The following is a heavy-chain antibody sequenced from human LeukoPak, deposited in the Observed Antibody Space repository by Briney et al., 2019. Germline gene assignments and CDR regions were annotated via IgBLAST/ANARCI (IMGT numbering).Heavy chain of an antibody. J-gene: IGHJ4*02. V-gene: IGHV3-33*01. CDR2: IWYDGSNK. CDR1: GFTFSSYG. D-gene: IGHD5-24*01. Sequence: GRSLRLSCAASGFTFSSYGMHWVRQAPGKGLEWVAVIWYDGSNKYYADSVKGRFTISRDNSKNTRYLQMNSLRAEDTAVYYCARGGEMATISNFDYWGQGTLVTVSS. CDR3: ARGGEMATISNFDY.